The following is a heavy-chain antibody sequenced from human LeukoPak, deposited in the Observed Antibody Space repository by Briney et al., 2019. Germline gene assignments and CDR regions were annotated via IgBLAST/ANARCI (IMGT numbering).Heavy chain of an antibody. Sequence: ASVKVSCKASGYTFTGYYMHWVRQATGQGLEWMGWMNPNSGNTGYAQKFQGRVTMTRNTSISTAYMELSSLRSEDTAVYYCARGPDYYDSSGSCMDVWGQGTTVTVSS. CDR3: ARGPDYYDSSGSCMDV. D-gene: IGHD3-22*01. CDR2: MNPNSGNT. J-gene: IGHJ6*02. V-gene: IGHV1-8*02. CDR1: GYTFTGYY.